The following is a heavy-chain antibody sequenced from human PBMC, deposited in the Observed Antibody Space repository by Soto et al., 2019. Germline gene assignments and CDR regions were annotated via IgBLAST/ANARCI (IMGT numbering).Heavy chain of an antibody. CDR1: GGSFSGYY. CDR2: INHSGST. Sequence: SETLSLTCAVYGGSFSGYYWSWIRQPPGKGLEWIGEINHSGSTNYNPSLKSRVTISVDTSKNQFSLKLSSVTAADTAVYYCATEGSIAAFSGWGKGTTVTVSS. D-gene: IGHD6-6*01. CDR3: ATEGSIAAFSG. J-gene: IGHJ6*04. V-gene: IGHV4-34*01.